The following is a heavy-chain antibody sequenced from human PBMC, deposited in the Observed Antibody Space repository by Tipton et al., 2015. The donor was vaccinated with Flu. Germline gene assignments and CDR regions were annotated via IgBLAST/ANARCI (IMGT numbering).Heavy chain of an antibody. D-gene: IGHD2-2*01. CDR2: ISSSGGGT. CDR3: AKDRIPAGRAEYFQH. J-gene: IGHJ1*01. Sequence: SLRLSCAASGFTFSNYAMSWVRQAPGKGLEWVSSISSSGGGTYDSDSVKGRFTISRDSSKNIVYLQMSSLRAEDTAVYYCAKDRIPAGRAEYFQHWGQGTLVTVSS. V-gene: IGHV3-23*01. CDR1: GFTFSNYA.